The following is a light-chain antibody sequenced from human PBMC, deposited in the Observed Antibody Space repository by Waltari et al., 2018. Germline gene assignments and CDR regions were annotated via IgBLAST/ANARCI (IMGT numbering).Light chain of an antibody. V-gene: IGLV4-69*01. J-gene: IGLJ3*02. CDR1: SGHSNNI. CDR3: QTGGHGTWV. CDR2: VNSDGSH. Sequence: QLVLTQSPSASASLGASVKLTCTLDSGHSNNIVAWLQRRPEKGPRYLMKVNSDGSHTKGDDIHDRCSGSSSGPERYLTISSLQSEDEADYYCQTGGHGTWVFGGGTKLTVV.